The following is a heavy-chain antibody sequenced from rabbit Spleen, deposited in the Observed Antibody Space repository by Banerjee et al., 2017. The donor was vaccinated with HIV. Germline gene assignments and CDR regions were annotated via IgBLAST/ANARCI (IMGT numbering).Heavy chain of an antibody. CDR3: ARDTGSSFSSYGMDL. CDR2: IYAGSSGET. V-gene: IGHV1S40*01. CDR1: GLSLSSRYY. D-gene: IGHD8-1*01. Sequence: QSLEESGGDLVKPGASLTLTCTASGLSLSSRYYMCWVRQAPGKGLEWIACIYAGSSGETYYASWAKGRFTISKTSSTTVTLQVTSLTAADTATYFCARDTGSSFSSYGMDLWGPGTLVTVS. J-gene: IGHJ6*01.